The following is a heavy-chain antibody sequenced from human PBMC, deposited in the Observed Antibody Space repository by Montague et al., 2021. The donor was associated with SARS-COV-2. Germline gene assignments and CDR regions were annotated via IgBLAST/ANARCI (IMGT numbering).Heavy chain of an antibody. D-gene: IGHD6-13*01. CDR1: GGSFRGDY. J-gene: IGHJ6*02. Sequence: SETLSLTCAVYGGSFRGDYWSWIRQPPGKGLEWIGEIIHGGGTTYNPTLRSRATISVGTSQNEFSLKLSSVTAADTAVYFCARGARSSWYTYGMDVWGQGTTVTVSS. CDR2: IIHGGGT. CDR3: ARGARSSWYTYGMDV. V-gene: IGHV4-34*01.